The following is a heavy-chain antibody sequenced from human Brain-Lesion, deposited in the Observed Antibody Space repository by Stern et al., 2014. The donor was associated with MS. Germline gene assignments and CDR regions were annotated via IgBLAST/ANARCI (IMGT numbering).Heavy chain of an antibody. J-gene: IGHJ4*02. D-gene: IGHD3-22*01. CDR3: ATYYYDSTGYNDF. V-gene: IGHV1-2*04. Sequence: QMQLVQSGAEVKKPGASVKVSCKASGYTFTGYYMHWVRQPPGQGLEWMGWINPKSGGTNYAQKFQGWVTMTRDTSINTAYMELSRLRSDDTAVYYCATYYYDSTGYNDFWGQGTLVTVSS. CDR1: GYTFTGYY. CDR2: INPKSGGT.